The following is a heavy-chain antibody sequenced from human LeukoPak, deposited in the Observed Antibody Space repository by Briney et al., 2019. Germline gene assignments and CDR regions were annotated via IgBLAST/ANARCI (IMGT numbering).Heavy chain of an antibody. V-gene: IGHV3-48*03. CDR3: ARDGESYYDSRAPHYFDY. J-gene: IGHJ4*02. CDR1: GFNFNDYE. D-gene: IGHD3-22*01. CDR2: ISSSGTVV. Sequence: GGSLRLSCSAYGFNFNDYEMTWVRQAPGKGLEWVSYISSSGTVVYYADSVRGRFTLSRDNGKNLLYLQMNSLRAEDTAVYYCARDGESYYDSRAPHYFDYWGQGTLVTVSS.